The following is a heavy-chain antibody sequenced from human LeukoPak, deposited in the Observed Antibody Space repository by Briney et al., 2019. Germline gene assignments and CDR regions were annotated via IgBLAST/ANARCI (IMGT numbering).Heavy chain of an antibody. Sequence: GGSLRLSCAASGFTFNNFEMNWVRQTPGKGLEWVSYISSGSSYIYYADSVKGRFTISRDNAENSLYLQMNSLRGEDTAVYYCARGGLNYADASDIWGQGTMVTVSS. V-gene: IGHV3-21*01. D-gene: IGHD4-11*01. CDR1: GFTFNNFE. J-gene: IGHJ3*02. CDR3: ARGGLNYADASDI. CDR2: ISSGSSYI.